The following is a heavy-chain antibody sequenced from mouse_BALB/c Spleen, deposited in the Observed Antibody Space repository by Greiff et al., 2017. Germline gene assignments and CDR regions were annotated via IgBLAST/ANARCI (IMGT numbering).Heavy chain of an antibody. CDR3: ARDLDGYLDY. Sequence: EVQLQQSGPGLVKPSQSLSLTCTVTGYSITSDYAWNWIRQFPGNKLEWMGYISYSGSTSYNPSLKSRISITRDTSKNQFFLQLNSVTTEDTATYYCARDLDGYLDYWGQGTTLTVSS. D-gene: IGHD2-3*01. CDR1: GYSITSDYA. V-gene: IGHV3-2*02. J-gene: IGHJ2*01. CDR2: ISYSGST.